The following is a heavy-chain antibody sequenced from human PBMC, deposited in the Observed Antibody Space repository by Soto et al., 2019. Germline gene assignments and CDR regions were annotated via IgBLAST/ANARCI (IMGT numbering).Heavy chain of an antibody. Sequence: SETLSLTCTVSGGSISSGGYYWSWIRQHPGKGLEWIGYIYYSGSTYYNPSLKSRVTISVDTSKNQFSLKLSSVTAADTAVYYCARVFLRFLEGYFDYWGQGTLVTVSS. CDR3: ARVFLRFLEGYFDY. J-gene: IGHJ4*02. CDR1: GGSISSGGYY. CDR2: IYYSGST. V-gene: IGHV4-31*03. D-gene: IGHD3-3*01.